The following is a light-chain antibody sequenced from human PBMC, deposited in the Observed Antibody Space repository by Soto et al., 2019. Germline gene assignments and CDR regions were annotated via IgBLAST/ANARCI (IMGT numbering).Light chain of an antibody. CDR1: SSNIGAGYE. Sequence: QSVLTQPPSVSGAPGQRVTISCIGGSSNIGAGYEVHWYQQLPGTVPKLLVYNNDQRPSGVPDRFSGSKSGTSASLAISGLQSEDEADYHCATWDDSLNGLVFGGGTKLTVL. CDR2: NND. CDR3: ATWDDSLNGLV. V-gene: IGLV1-40*01. J-gene: IGLJ3*02.